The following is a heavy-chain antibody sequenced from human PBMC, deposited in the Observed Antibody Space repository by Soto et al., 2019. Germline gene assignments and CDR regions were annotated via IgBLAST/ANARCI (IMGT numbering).Heavy chain of an antibody. D-gene: IGHD1-26*01. V-gene: IGHV3-30*03. J-gene: IGHJ4*02. CDR3: ARYSGKYQGPIDY. Sequence: QVQLAESGGGVIQPGRSLRLSCAASGFTFSHYGIHWVRQAPGKGLEWLAVISYDGSNKHYADSVKGRFTVSRDNSKNTLYLQMNSLRAEDTAVYFCARYSGKYQGPIDYVGQGTLVTVSS. CDR1: GFTFSHYG. CDR2: ISYDGSNK.